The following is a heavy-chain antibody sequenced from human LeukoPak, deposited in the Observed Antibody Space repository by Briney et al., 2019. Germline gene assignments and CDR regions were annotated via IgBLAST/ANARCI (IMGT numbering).Heavy chain of an antibody. CDR1: GFTFSSYS. Sequence: GGSLRLSCAASGFTFSSYSMNWVRQAPGKGLEWVSYISSSSSTIYYADSVEGRFTISRDNAKNSLYLQMNSLRAEDTAVYYCARDTFFVTGWFDPWGQGTLVTVSS. CDR3: ARDTFFVTGWFDP. D-gene: IGHD3-3*01. J-gene: IGHJ5*02. CDR2: ISSSSSTI. V-gene: IGHV3-48*04.